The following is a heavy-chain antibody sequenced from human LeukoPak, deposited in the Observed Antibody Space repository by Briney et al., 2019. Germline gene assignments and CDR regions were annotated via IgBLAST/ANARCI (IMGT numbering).Heavy chain of an antibody. CDR3: ARVLDSSGYYYGFDP. V-gene: IGHV4-34*01. CDR2: INHSGST. CDR1: GGSFSGYY. J-gene: IGHJ5*02. D-gene: IGHD3-22*01. Sequence: PSETLSLTCAVYGGSFSGYYWSWIRPPPGKGLEWIGEINHSGSTNYNPSLKSRVTISVDTSKNQFSLKLSSVTAADTAVYYCARVLDSSGYYYGFDPWGQGTLVTVSS.